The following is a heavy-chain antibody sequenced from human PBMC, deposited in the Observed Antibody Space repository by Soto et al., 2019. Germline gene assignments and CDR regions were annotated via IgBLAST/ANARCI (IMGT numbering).Heavy chain of an antibody. D-gene: IGHD6-13*01. CDR1: GCSISSCY. J-gene: IGHJ5*02. CDR3: ARRAAGTGWFDP. Sequence: PSETLSLXCTVSGCSISSCYWNWIRQPPGKGLEWIGDIYYSGSTNYNPSLKSRVTISVDTSKNQFSLKLSSVTAADTAVYYCARRAAGTGWFDPWGQGTLVTVSS. V-gene: IGHV4-59*08. CDR2: IYYSGST.